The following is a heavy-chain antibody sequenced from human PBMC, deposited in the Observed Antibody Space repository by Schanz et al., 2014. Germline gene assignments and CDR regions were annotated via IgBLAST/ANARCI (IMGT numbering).Heavy chain of an antibody. V-gene: IGHV3-30*04. D-gene: IGHD2-8*02. CDR2: TSTDGTNT. CDR1: GFTFRGHA. J-gene: IGHJ3*01. Sequence: VQLVESGGGLVEPGGSLGLSCAASGFTFRGHAMHWVRQAPGQGLEKVAVTSTDGTNTYYAASVRGRFTISRDNSKNTVYLQMDSLRSEDTAVYYCTRDRGALVTHNDALNLWGQGTMVSVSS. CDR3: TRDRGALVTHNDALNL.